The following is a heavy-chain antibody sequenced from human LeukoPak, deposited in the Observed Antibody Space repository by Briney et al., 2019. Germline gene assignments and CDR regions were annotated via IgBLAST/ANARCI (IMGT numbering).Heavy chain of an antibody. CDR1: GGSFSGYY. V-gene: IGHV4-34*01. D-gene: IGHD3-9*01. CDR3: ARGRRYFDRLPRFDY. CDR2: INHSGST. Sequence: SETLSLTCAVYGGSFSGYYWSWIRQPPGKGLEWIGEINHSGSTNYNPSLKSRVTISVDTSKNQFSLKLSSVTAADTAVYYCARGRRYFDRLPRFDYWGQGTLVTVSS. J-gene: IGHJ4*02.